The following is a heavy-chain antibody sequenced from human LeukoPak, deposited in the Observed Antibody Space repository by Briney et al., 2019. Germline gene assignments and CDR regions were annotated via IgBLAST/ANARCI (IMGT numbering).Heavy chain of an antibody. D-gene: IGHD6-6*01. J-gene: IGHJ4*02. Sequence: PSETLSLTCAVYGGSFSGYYWSWIRQPPGKGLEWIGEINHSGSTNYNPSLKSRVTISVDTSKNQFSLKLSSVTAADTAVYYCARLDSSSSNLSFFFDYWGQGTLVTVSS. CDR1: GGSFSGYY. V-gene: IGHV4-34*01. CDR2: INHSGST. CDR3: ARLDSSSSNLSFFFDY.